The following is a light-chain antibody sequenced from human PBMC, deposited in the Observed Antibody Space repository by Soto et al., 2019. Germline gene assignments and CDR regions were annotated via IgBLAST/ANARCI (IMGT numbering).Light chain of an antibody. Sequence: QSALTQPASVSGSPGQSITISCTGTSSDVGSYNLVSWYQQHPGKAPKLIIYDVTNRPSGVSNRFSGSKSGNTASLTISGLQAEDEADYYCDSYRTGTPVVFGGGTKLTVL. CDR3: DSYRTGTPVV. CDR1: SSDVGSYNL. CDR2: DVT. J-gene: IGLJ2*01. V-gene: IGLV2-14*02.